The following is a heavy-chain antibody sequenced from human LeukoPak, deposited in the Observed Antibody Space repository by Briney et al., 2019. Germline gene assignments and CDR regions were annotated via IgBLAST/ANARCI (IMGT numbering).Heavy chain of an antibody. Sequence: SVKVSCKASGGTFSSHTISWVRQAPGQGLEWMGRIIPILGIANYAQKFQGRVTITADKSTSTAYMELSSLRSEDTAVYYCARDQRDIVVVPAAMGDFDYWSQGTLVTVSS. J-gene: IGHJ4*02. CDR1: GGTFSSHT. CDR3: ARDQRDIVVVPAAMGDFDY. D-gene: IGHD2-2*01. V-gene: IGHV1-69*04. CDR2: IIPILGIA.